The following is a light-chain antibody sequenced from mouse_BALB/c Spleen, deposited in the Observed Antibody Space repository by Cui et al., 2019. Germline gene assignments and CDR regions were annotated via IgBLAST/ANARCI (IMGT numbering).Light chain of an antibody. J-gene: IGKJ1*01. CDR3: HQYHRSPPT. CDR2: STS. Sequence: QIVLTQSPAIMSASLGERVTMTCTASSSVSSSYSHWYQQKPGSSPKLWIYSTSNLASGVPARFSGSGSGTSYSLTISSMEAEDAATYYCHQYHRSPPTFGGGTKLEIK. CDR1: SSVSSSY. V-gene: IGKV4-74*01.